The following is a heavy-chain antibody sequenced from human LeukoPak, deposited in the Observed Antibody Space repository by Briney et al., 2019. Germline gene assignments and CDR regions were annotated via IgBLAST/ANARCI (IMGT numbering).Heavy chain of an antibody. CDR2: ISSGGST. V-gene: IGHV3-53*01. J-gene: IGHJ4*02. CDR3: AREGIDYYDKSGYVY. CDR1: GFTVSSNY. D-gene: IGHD3-22*01. Sequence: GGSLRLSCEASGFTVSSNYMSWVRQAPGKGREWVSVISSGGSTYYADSVKGRFTVSRDNSKNTVYLQMNSLRAEDTAVYFCAREGIDYYDKSGYVYWGQGTLVTI.